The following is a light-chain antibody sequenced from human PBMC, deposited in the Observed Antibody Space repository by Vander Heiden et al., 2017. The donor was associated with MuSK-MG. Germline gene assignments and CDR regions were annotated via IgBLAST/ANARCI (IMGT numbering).Light chain of an antibody. V-gene: IGKV1-39*01. CDR2: AAS. Sequence: DIQMTQSPSSLSASVGDRVTITCRASQSISSYLNWYQQKPGKAPKLLIYAASSLQSGVPSRFSGSGSGTDFTLTISRLQPEDFATYYCQQCDGTPQTFGAGTKVEIK. J-gene: IGKJ4*01. CDR1: QSISSY. CDR3: QQCDGTPQT.